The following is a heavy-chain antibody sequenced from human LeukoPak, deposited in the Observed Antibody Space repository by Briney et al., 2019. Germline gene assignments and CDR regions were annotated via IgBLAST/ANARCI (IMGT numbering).Heavy chain of an antibody. D-gene: IGHD4-17*01. CDR3: ARDNYGDYVEAFDY. CDR2: IGTSSSPK. J-gene: IGHJ4*02. V-gene: IGHV3-48*02. Sequence: GGSLRLSCAASGFTFSSYGMNCVRQAPGKGLEWVSYIGTSSSPKYYADSVKVRFTISRDNAKNSLYLQMNSLRDEDTAVYYCARDNYGDYVEAFDYWGQGTLVTVSS. CDR1: GFTFSSYG.